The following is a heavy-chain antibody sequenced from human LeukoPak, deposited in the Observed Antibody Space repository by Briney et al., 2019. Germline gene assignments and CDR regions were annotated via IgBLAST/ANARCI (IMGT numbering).Heavy chain of an antibody. CDR3: ARTPAYCGGDCSYHYYYYYMDV. CDR1: GGSISSYY. CDR2: IYYSGST. D-gene: IGHD2-21*01. J-gene: IGHJ6*03. Sequence: SETLSLTCTVSGGSISSYYWSWIRQPPGKGLEWIGYIYYSGSTNYNPSLKSRVTISVDTSKNQFSLKLSSVTAADTAVYYCARTPAYCGGDCSYHYYYYYMDVWGKGTTVTVSS. V-gene: IGHV4-59*01.